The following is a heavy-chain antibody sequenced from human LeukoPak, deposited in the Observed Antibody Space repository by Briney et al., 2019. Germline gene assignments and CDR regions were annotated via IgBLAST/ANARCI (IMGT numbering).Heavy chain of an antibody. CDR1: GFTFSSYS. J-gene: IGHJ3*02. Sequence: PGGSLRLSCAASGFTFSSYSMNWVRQAPGKGLEWVSYISSSSSTIYYAATVKGRFTTSRDNSKNTLYLQMNNLRPEDTAVYYCTKGQLWASGRAFDIWGQGTMVTVSS. CDR2: ISSSSSTI. CDR3: TKGQLWASGRAFDI. D-gene: IGHD3-16*01. V-gene: IGHV3-48*04.